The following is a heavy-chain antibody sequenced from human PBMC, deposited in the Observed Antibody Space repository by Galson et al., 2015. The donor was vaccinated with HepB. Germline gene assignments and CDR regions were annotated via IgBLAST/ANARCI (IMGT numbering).Heavy chain of an antibody. Sequence: SVKVSCKASGYTFTSYGISWVRQAPGQGLEWMGWISAYNGNTNYAQKLQGRVTMTTDTSTSTAYMELRSLRSDDTAVYYCARDHKPKQWLADGWFDPWGQGTLVTVSS. V-gene: IGHV1-18*01. D-gene: IGHD6-19*01. CDR1: GYTFTSYG. J-gene: IGHJ5*02. CDR3: ARDHKPKQWLADGWFDP. CDR2: ISAYNGNT.